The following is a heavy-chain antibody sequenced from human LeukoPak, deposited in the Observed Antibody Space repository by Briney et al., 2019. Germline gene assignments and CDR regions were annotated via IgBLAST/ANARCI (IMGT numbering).Heavy chain of an antibody. Sequence: GGSLRLSCAASGFTFSSYGMSWVRQAPGKGLEWVSAISTTGGSTYYADSVKGRFTISRDNSKNTLYLQMNSLRAEDTAVYYCARERAIAVAGFDYWGQGTLVTVSS. CDR1: GFTFSSYG. CDR2: ISTTGGST. J-gene: IGHJ4*02. V-gene: IGHV3-23*01. CDR3: ARERAIAVAGFDY. D-gene: IGHD6-19*01.